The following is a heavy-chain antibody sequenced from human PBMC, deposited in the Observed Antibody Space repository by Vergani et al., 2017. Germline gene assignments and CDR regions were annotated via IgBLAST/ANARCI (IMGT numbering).Heavy chain of an antibody. CDR3: ARVTYYGSGSSELYYYYYGMDV. D-gene: IGHD3-10*01. J-gene: IGHJ6*02. Sequence: QVQLQQWGAGLLKPSETLSLTCAVYGGSFSGYYWSWIRQPPGKGLEWIGEINHSGSTNYNPSLKSRVTISVDTSKNQFSLKLSSVTAEDTAVYYCARVTYYGSGSSELYYYYYGMDVWGQGTTVTVSS. V-gene: IGHV4-34*01. CDR1: GGSFSGYY. CDR2: INHSGST.